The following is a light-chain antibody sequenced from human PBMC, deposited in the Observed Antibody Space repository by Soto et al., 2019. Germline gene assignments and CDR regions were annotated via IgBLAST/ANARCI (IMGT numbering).Light chain of an antibody. CDR2: DAS. CDR3: QQSFSAPFT. J-gene: IGKJ3*01. CDR1: QSISSW. V-gene: IGKV1-5*01. Sequence: DIQMTQSPSTLSASVGDRVTITCRASQSISSWLAWYQQKPGKAPKLLIYDASSLESGVPSRFSGSGSGTDFTLTINSLQPEDFATYFCQQSFSAPFTFGPGTKVDL.